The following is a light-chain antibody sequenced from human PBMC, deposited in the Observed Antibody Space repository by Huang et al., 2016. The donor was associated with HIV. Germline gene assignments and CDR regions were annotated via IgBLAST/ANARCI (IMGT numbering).Light chain of an antibody. V-gene: IGKV3-15*01. CDR3: QQYNNWWT. Sequence: EVLMTQSPATLSVSPGERATLSCRASQSVCTNLAWYQQRPGQAPRLRVYGASTRATDIPARFSGSGSGTEFSLTISSLQSEDFAVYYCQQYNNWWTFGQGTKVEIK. J-gene: IGKJ1*01. CDR1: QSVCTN. CDR2: GAS.